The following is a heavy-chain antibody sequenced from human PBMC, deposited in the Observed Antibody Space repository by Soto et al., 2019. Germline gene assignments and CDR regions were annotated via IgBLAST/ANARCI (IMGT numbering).Heavy chain of an antibody. CDR3: ARGYCSGGNCYSGMDV. CDR1: GGTFSTHA. CDR2: IIPISGTT. V-gene: IGHV1-69*13. D-gene: IGHD2-15*01. Sequence: SVKVSCKASGGTFSTHAIIWVRQAPGHGLEWMGGIIPISGTTYYTQKFQGRVTITANEPTSTAFMELSSLKSDDTAVFYCARGYCSGGNCYSGMDVWGQGTMVTVSS. J-gene: IGHJ6*02.